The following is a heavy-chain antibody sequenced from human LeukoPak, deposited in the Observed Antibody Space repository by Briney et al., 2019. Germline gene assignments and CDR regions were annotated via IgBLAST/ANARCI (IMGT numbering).Heavy chain of an antibody. Sequence: ASVKVSCKASGYTFTSYDINWVRQATGQGLEWMGWMNPNSGNTGYAQKFQGRVTMTRNTSISTAYMELSSLRSEDTAVYYCARAGYSYGYNDYWGQGTLVTVSS. V-gene: IGHV1-8*01. CDR3: ARAGYSYGYNDY. CDR2: MNPNSGNT. CDR1: GYTFTSYD. D-gene: IGHD5-18*01. J-gene: IGHJ4*02.